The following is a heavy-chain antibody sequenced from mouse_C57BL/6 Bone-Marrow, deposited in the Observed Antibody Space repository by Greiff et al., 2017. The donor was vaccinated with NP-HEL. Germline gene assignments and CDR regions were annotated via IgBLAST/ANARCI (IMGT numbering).Heavy chain of an antibody. D-gene: IGHD2-3*01. CDR3: ARNPDDDYYRSYYAMDY. V-gene: IGHV2-9-1*01. J-gene: IGHJ4*01. Sequence: VQRVESGPGLVAPSQSLSITCTVSGFSLTSYAISWVRQPPGKGLEWLGVIWTGGGSNYNSALQSRLSISKDNSKSQVFLKMNSLQTDDTARYYCARNPDDDYYRSYYAMDYWGQGTTVTVST. CDR1: GFSLTSYA. CDR2: IWTGGGS.